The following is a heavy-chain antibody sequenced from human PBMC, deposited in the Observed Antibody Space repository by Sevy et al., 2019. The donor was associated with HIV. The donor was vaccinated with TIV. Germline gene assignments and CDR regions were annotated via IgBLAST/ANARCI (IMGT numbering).Heavy chain of an antibody. V-gene: IGHV3-23*01. J-gene: IGHJ4*02. Sequence: GGSLRLSCAASGFTFSSYAMSWVRQAPGKGLEWVSGISSSGAGTYYADSVKGRFTISRDNSKNTRYLQMNSLRAEDTAVYYCANNNSGYYYDYWGQGTLVTVSS. CDR1: GFTFSSYA. CDR3: ANNNSGYYYDY. CDR2: ISSSGAGT. D-gene: IGHD3-22*01.